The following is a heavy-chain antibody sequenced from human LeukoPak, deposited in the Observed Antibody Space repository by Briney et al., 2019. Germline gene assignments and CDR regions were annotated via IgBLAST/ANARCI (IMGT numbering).Heavy chain of an antibody. Sequence: SETLSLTCAVYGGSFSGYYWSWIRQPPGKGLEWIGEINHSGSTNYNPSLTSRVTISVDTSKNQFSLKLSSVTAADTAVYYCARVGPLYYYGSGSYYKKNWFDPWGQGTLVTVSS. CDR3: ARVGPLYYYGSGSYYKKNWFDP. D-gene: IGHD3-10*01. CDR2: INHSGST. J-gene: IGHJ5*02. CDR1: GGSFSGYY. V-gene: IGHV4-34*01.